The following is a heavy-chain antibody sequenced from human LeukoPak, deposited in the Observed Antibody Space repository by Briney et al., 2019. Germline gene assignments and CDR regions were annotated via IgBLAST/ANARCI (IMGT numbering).Heavy chain of an antibody. CDR3: ARVVPKDYYYYMDV. CDR2: ISYSGST. Sequence: SETLSLTCTVSGGSISTYYWSWIRKPPGQGLEWIGYISYSGSTNYTPSLKSRVTISVDTSKNQFSLKLSSVTAADTAVYYCARVVPKDYYYYMDVWGKGTTVTVSS. J-gene: IGHJ6*03. V-gene: IGHV4-59*01. CDR1: GGSISTYY.